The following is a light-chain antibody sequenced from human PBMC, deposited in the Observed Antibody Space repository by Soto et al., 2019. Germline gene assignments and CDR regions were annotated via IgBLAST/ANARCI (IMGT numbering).Light chain of an antibody. J-gene: IGKJ1*01. CDR1: QTISSW. Sequence: DIQMTQSPSTLSGSVGDRVTITCRASQTISSWLAWYQQKPGKAPKPLIYKASSLESGVPSRFRGSGSGTEFTLTISSLQPDDFATYYCQQYNSYPWTFGQGTKVDIK. CDR3: QQYNSYPWT. CDR2: KAS. V-gene: IGKV1-5*03.